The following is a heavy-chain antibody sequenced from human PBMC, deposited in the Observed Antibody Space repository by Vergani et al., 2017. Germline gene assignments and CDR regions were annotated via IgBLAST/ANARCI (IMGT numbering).Heavy chain of an antibody. Sequence: EVQLVESGGGLVQPGGSLRLSCAGSGFTLSSHAMHWVRQAPGKGLEWVSGISWNSGNIGYAASVKGRFTISRDNAKNSLYLQMNSLRAEDTALYYCARDIRGSSWYYFDYWGQGTLVTVSS. V-gene: IGHV3-9*01. CDR1: GFTLSSHA. J-gene: IGHJ4*02. CDR3: ARDIRGSSWYYFDY. D-gene: IGHD6-13*01. CDR2: ISWNSGNI.